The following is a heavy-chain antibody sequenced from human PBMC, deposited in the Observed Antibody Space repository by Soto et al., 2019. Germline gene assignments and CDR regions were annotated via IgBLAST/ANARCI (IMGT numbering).Heavy chain of an antibody. CDR3: ARRDRITIFGVVKPNFDY. Sequence: QLQLQESGPGLVKPSETLSLTCTVSGGSISSSSYYWGWIRQPPGKGLEWIGSIYYSGSTYYNPSLKSRVTISVDTSKNQFSLKLSSVTAADTAVYCCARRDRITIFGVVKPNFDYWGQGTLVTVSS. CDR2: IYYSGST. D-gene: IGHD3-3*01. V-gene: IGHV4-39*01. CDR1: GGSISSSSYY. J-gene: IGHJ4*02.